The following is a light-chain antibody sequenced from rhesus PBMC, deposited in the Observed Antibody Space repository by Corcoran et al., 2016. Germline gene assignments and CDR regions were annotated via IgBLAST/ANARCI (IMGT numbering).Light chain of an antibody. CDR1: QGISNK. CDR3: QHGYGIPLT. V-gene: IGKV1-25*02. J-gene: IGKJ4*01. CDR2: GAI. Sequence: DIQMTQSPSSLSASVGDTVTITCQASQGISNKLAWYQQKPGKVPKLLIYGAITSQSGVPSRFRGSGSGTDFTLTISSLQAEDFATYYCQHGYGIPLTFGGGTKVELK.